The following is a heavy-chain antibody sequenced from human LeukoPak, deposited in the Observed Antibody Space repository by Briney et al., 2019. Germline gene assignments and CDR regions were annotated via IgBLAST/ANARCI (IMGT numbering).Heavy chain of an antibody. CDR2: IIPIFGTA. J-gene: IGHJ6*02. CDR3: ARGAYYYDSSGYLGHYYYDMVV. Sequence: SVKVSCKASGGTFSSYAFSWVRQAPGQGLEWMGGIIPIFGTANYAQTFQGRVTITADESTSTAYMELSSLRSEDTAVYYCARGAYYYDSSGYLGHYYYDMVVWGQGTTVTVSS. V-gene: IGHV1-69*13. CDR1: GGTFSSYA. D-gene: IGHD3-22*01.